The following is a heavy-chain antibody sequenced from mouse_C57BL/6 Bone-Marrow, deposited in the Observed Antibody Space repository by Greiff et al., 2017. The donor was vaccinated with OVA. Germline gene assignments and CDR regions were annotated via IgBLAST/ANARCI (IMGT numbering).Heavy chain of an antibody. CDR1: GFNIKDDY. Sequence: EVQLVESGAELVRPGASVKLSCTASGFNIKDDYMHWVKQRPEQGLEWIGWIDPENGDTEYASKFQGKATITADTSSNTAYLQLSSLTSEDTAVYYCTTWTDYEGGQGTLVTVSA. CDR3: TTWTDYE. D-gene: IGHD2-4*01. V-gene: IGHV14-4*01. CDR2: IDPENGDT. J-gene: IGHJ3*01.